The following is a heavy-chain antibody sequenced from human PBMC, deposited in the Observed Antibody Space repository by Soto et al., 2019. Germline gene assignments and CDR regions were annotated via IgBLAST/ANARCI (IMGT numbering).Heavy chain of an antibody. CDR2: IFPLTDIP. Sequence: QVQLVQSGTEVKKPGSSVKVSCKASGGTFRHYPINWVRQAPGQGLEWMGSIFPLTDIPDYAQNFQARLTISADKSTSTAYMELSSLTSDDTAMYFCARGPLVVLNYFKSWGQGTLVTVSS. CDR3: ARGPLVVLNYFKS. V-gene: IGHV1-69*02. J-gene: IGHJ4*02. CDR1: GGTFRHYP.